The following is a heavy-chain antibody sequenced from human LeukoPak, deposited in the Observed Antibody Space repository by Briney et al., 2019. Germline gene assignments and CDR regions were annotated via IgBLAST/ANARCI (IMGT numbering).Heavy chain of an antibody. V-gene: IGHV1-18*01. CDR3: ARVRCECGVAVVPAATVVGAWFDP. J-gene: IGHJ5*02. D-gene: IGHD2-2*01. CDR2: ISAYNGNT. CDR1: GYTFTSYG. Sequence: ASVKVSCKASGYTFTSYGISWVRQAPGQGLEWMGWISAYNGNTNYAQKLQGRVTMTTDTSTSTAYMELRSLRSDDTAVYYCARVRCECGVAVVPAATVVGAWFDPRGQGTLVTVSS.